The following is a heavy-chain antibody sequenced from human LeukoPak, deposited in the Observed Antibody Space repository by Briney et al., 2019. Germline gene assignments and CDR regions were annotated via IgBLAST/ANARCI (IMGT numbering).Heavy chain of an antibody. V-gene: IGHV4-39*01. CDR1: GGSISSSSYY. Sequence: SETLSLTCTVSGGSISSSSYYWGWIRQPPGKGLEWIGSIYYSGSTYYNPSLKSRVTISVDKSKNQFSLRLTSVTAADTAVYYCARQTGSGLFILPGGQGTLVTVSS. D-gene: IGHD3/OR15-3a*01. CDR2: IYYSGST. CDR3: ARQTGSGLFILP. J-gene: IGHJ4*02.